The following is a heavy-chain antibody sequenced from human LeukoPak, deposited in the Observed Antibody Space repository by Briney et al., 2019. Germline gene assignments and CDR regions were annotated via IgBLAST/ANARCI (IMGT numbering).Heavy chain of an antibody. D-gene: IGHD4-23*01. J-gene: IGHJ4*02. V-gene: IGHV4-30-4*01. CDR2: IHYSGST. CDR3: ARAPDYGANDY. Sequence: SETLSLTCTVPGGSISSGDYYWSWIRQPPGKGLEWIGYIHYSGSTHYNPSLKSRVTISVDTSKNQFSLRLTSVTAADTAVYYCARAPDYGANDYWGQGTLVTVSS. CDR1: GGSISSGDYY.